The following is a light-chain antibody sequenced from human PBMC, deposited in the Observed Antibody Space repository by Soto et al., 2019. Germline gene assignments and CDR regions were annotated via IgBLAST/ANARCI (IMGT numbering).Light chain of an antibody. J-gene: IGKJ2*01. Sequence: DIVLTQSPATLSVSPGERATLSCRASQSVGDSLDWYQLKPGQAPRLLIFATSTRATGIPARFSGGGSGTEFTLTISSLQSEDFAVYYCQQYSKWPHTFGQGTKLEIK. CDR1: QSVGDS. CDR2: ATS. CDR3: QQYSKWPHT. V-gene: IGKV3-15*01.